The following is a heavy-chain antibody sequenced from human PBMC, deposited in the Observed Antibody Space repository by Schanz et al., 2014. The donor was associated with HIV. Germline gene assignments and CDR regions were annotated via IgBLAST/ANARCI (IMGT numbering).Heavy chain of an antibody. CDR2: IIPIFGTT. Sequence: QVQLVQSGAEVKKPGSSVKVSCKASGGTFSNSAISWVRQAPGQGLEWMGGIIPIFGTTNYAQKFQGRVTITADKSTRTDYMELSSLRSDDTAVYYCARGARYGMDVWGQGTTVTVSS. CDR1: GGTFSNSA. CDR3: ARGARYGMDV. J-gene: IGHJ6*02. V-gene: IGHV1-69*06.